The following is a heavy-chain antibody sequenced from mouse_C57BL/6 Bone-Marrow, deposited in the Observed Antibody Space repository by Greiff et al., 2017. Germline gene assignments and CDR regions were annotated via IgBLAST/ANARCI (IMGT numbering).Heavy chain of an antibody. CDR2: INPYNGGT. D-gene: IGHD1-1*01. CDR1: GYTFTDYY. V-gene: IGHV1-19*01. CDR3: ASRGSSRDYFDY. J-gene: IGHJ2*01. Sequence: VQLQQSGPVLVKPGASVKMSCKASGYTFTDYYMNWVKQSHGKSLEWIGVINPYNGGTSYNQKFKGKATLTVDKSSSTAYMELNSLTSEDSAVYYCASRGSSRDYFDYWGQDTTLTVSS.